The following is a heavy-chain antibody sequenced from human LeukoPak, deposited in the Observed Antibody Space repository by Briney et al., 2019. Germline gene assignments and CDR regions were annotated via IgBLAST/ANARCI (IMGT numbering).Heavy chain of an antibody. J-gene: IGHJ4*02. D-gene: IGHD5-24*01. CDR2: IWYDGSNE. CDR1: GCTFSTYG. Sequence: GRSLRLSCAASGCTFSTYGMHWVRQAPGKALEWVAVIWYDGSNEYYADSVKGRFTISRHNSKSTLYLQLNSLRAEDAAVYYCARDSIRDGYNSDYFDYWGQGTLVTVSS. CDR3: ARDSIRDGYNSDYFDY. V-gene: IGHV3-33*01.